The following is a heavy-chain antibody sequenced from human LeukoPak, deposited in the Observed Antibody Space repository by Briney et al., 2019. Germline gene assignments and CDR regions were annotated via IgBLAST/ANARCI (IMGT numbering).Heavy chain of an antibody. J-gene: IGHJ4*02. D-gene: IGHD5-18*01. CDR3: ARGGTRVYSPSDY. CDR2: IKQDGSEK. Sequence: GGSLRLSCAASGFTFNSYWMTWVRQAPGKGLEWLANIKQDGSEKYYVDSVKGRFTIPRDNARNSVYLQMNSLRAEDTAVYYCARGGTRVYSPSDYWGQGALVTVSS. V-gene: IGHV3-7*01. CDR1: GFTFNSYW.